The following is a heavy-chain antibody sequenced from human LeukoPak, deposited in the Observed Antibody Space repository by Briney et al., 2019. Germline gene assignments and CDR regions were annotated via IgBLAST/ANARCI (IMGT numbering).Heavy chain of an antibody. CDR1: GYTFTSYG. Sequence: ASVKVSCKASGYTFTSYGISWVRLAPGQGLEWMGWISAYNGNTNYAQKLQGRVTMTTDTSTSTAYMELRSLRSDDTAVYYCARLYSSSWYGPNYFDYWGQGTLVTVSS. CDR2: ISAYNGNT. J-gene: IGHJ4*02. V-gene: IGHV1-18*01. D-gene: IGHD6-13*01. CDR3: ARLYSSSWYGPNYFDY.